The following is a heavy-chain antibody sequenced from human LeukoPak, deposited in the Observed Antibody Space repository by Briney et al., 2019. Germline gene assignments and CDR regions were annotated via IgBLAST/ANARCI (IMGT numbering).Heavy chain of an antibody. CDR3: ARAIAARREFDY. CDR1: GHIFTSYR. J-gene: IGHJ4*02. Sequence: KPGESQTLSCRGSGHIFTSYRTGWVRQTTGKGLEWMGIIYPGDSDTRYSPSFQGQVTISADKSISTAYLQWSSLKASDTAMYYCARAIAARREFDYWGQGTLVTVSS. D-gene: IGHD6-6*01. CDR2: IYPGDSDT. V-gene: IGHV5-51*03.